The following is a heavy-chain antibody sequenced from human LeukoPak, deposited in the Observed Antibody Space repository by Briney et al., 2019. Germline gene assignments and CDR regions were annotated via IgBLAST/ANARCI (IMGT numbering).Heavy chain of an antibody. CDR1: GFIFSRYA. CDR3: ARRPNPYDSSSSSEYFHH. CDR2: ISGSGGTT. V-gene: IGHV3-23*01. J-gene: IGHJ1*01. D-gene: IGHD3-22*01. Sequence: GGSLRLSCAASGFIFSRYAMSWVRQAPGKGPEWVSAISGSGGTTYYADSVKGRFTISRDNSKNTLYLQMNSLRVEDTAMYYCARRPNPYDSSSSSEYFHHWGQGTLVTVSS.